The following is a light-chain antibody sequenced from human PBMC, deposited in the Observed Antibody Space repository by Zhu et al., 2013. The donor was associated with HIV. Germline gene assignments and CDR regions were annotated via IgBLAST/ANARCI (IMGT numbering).Light chain of an antibody. V-gene: IGKV3-11*01. CDR3: HQRRNWPPYS. J-gene: IGKJ2*03. Sequence: EIVLTQSPGTLSLSPGERAALSCRASQTVSYRHIAWYQQKPGQPPRLLLYGSSNRATGVPARFSGSGSGTDFTLTISSLEPEDCAIYYCHQRRNWPPYSFGQGTKVDI. CDR1: QTVSYRH. CDR2: GSS.